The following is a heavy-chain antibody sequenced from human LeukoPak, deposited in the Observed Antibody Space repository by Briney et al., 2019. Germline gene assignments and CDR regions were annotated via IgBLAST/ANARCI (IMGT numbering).Heavy chain of an antibody. CDR1: GYTFTSYD. J-gene: IGHJ3*02. Sequence: SVKVSCKASGYTFTSYDINWVRQATGQGLESMGWMNPNSGNTGYAQKFQGKVTMTRNTSISTAYMELSSLRSEDTAVYYCARGYYFKARSNAFDIWGQGTMVTVSS. D-gene: IGHD3-22*01. CDR3: ARGYYFKARSNAFDI. CDR2: MNPNSGNT. V-gene: IGHV1-8*01.